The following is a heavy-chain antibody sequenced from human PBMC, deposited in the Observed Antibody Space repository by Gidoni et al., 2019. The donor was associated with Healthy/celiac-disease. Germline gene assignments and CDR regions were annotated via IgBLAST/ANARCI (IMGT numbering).Heavy chain of an antibody. J-gene: IGHJ3*02. Sequence: QLQLQESGPGLVKPSETLSLTCTVAGRSISSSRYYWGWIRQPPGKGMEWIWSIYYSGSTYYNPSLKSRVTISVDTSKNQYTLKLSSVTAADTAVYYCARHPLEAYGGNRGSMAFDIWGQGTMVTVSS. CDR2: IYYSGST. D-gene: IGHD4-17*01. V-gene: IGHV4-39*01. CDR1: GRSISSSRYY. CDR3: ARHPLEAYGGNRGSMAFDI.